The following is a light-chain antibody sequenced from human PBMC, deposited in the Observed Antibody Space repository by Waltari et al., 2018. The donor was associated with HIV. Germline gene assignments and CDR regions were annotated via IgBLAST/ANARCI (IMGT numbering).Light chain of an antibody. CDR1: NIGSKS. CDR2: DDS. J-gene: IGLJ3*02. Sequence: SYVLTQPPSVSVAPGKTARITCGGNNIGSKSVHWYQQKPGQAPVLVIYDDSDRPSGIPGGFAGSNSGNTATLTISRVEAGDEADYYCQVWDSSSNHWVFGGGTKLTVL. V-gene: IGLV3-21*04. CDR3: QVWDSSSNHWV.